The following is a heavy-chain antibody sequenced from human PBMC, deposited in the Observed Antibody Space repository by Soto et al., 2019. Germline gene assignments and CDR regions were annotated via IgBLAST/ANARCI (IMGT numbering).Heavy chain of an antibody. Sequence: QVQLVQSGAEVKKPGASVKVSCKASGYTFTGYCMHWVRQAPGQGLEWMGWINPNSGGTNYAQKFQGWVTMTRDTSISTSYMELSRLRSDDTAVYYCARVVTIFGVVILSSYYYYMDVWGKGTTVTVSS. CDR1: GYTFTGYC. V-gene: IGHV1-2*04. CDR3: ARVVTIFGVVILSSYYYYMDV. D-gene: IGHD3-3*01. J-gene: IGHJ6*03. CDR2: INPNSGGT.